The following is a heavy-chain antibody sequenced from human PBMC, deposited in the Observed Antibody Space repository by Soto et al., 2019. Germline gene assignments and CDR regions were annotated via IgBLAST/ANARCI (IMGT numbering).Heavy chain of an antibody. Sequence: QMQLVQSGPEVKKPGSSVKVSCKASGDSFGSYAVSWVRQAPGQGLEWMGAIIPVVGTTNYTQKFQGRVTITADDSTTTAYMELSSLRSDDTAVYYCAREPFGRFDPWGQGTLVTVSS. CDR3: AREPFGRFDP. CDR2: IIPVVGTT. D-gene: IGHD3-10*01. J-gene: IGHJ5*02. CDR1: GDSFGSYA. V-gene: IGHV1-69*01.